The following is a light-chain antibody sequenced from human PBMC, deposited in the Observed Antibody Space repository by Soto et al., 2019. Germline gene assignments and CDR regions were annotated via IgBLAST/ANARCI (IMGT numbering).Light chain of an antibody. V-gene: IGLV1-44*01. CDR3: SSYTSVSIVVV. J-gene: IGLJ2*01. CDR1: SSNIGSNA. CDR2: SDH. Sequence: QSVLTQPPSASGTPGQRVTISCSGSSSNIGSNAVTWYQHFPGTAPKVLIYSDHQRPSGVPDRFSGSKSGTSASLAISGLRAEDEADYYCSSYTSVSIVVVFGGGTKLTVL.